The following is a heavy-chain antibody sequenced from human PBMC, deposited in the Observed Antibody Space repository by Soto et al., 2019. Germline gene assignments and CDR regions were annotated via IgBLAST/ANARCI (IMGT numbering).Heavy chain of an antibody. CDR1: GGSISSGDYY. CDR3: ARLYGYYVRVDY. D-gene: IGHD4-17*01. J-gene: IGHJ4*02. Sequence: QVQLQESGPGLVKPSQTLSLTCTVSGGSISSGDYYWSWIRQPPGKGLEWIGYLYYSESTYYNPPLKYQLTISVDKSKNQFPLKLSSWTASDTAVYYCARLYGYYVRVDYWGQGTLVTVSS. V-gene: IGHV4-30-4*01. CDR2: LYYSEST.